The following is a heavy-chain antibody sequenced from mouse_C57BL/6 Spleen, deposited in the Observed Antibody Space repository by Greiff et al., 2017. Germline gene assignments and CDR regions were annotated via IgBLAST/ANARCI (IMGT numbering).Heavy chain of an antibody. CDR1: GFTFSNYW. J-gene: IGHJ4*01. V-gene: IGHV6-3*01. CDR3: TGSGTENYYAMDY. CDR2: IRLKSDNYAT. D-gene: IGHD4-1*01. Sequence: EVQLQESGGGLVQPGGSMKLSCVASGFTFSNYWMNWVRQSPEKGLEWVAQIRLKSDNYATHYAESVKGRFTISRDDSKSSVYLQMNNLRAEDTGIYYCTGSGTENYYAMDYWGQGTSVTVSS.